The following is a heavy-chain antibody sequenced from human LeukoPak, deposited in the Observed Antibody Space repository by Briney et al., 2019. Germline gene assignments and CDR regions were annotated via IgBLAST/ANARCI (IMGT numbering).Heavy chain of an antibody. V-gene: IGHV3-48*02. CDR2: ISSSSSTI. D-gene: IGHD6-13*01. Sequence: GGSLRLSCAASGFTFSSYSMNWVRQAPGKGLEWVSYISSSSSTIYYADSVKGRFTISRDNAKNSLYLQMNSLRDEDTAVYYCARVASSSWYSYYYMDVWGKGTTVTVSS. CDR1: GFTFSSYS. J-gene: IGHJ6*03. CDR3: ARVASSSWYSYYYMDV.